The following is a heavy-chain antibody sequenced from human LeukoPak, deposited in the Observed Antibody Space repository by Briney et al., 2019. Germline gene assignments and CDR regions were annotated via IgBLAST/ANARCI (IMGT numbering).Heavy chain of an antibody. CDR3: VCGANGDYAFDY. D-gene: IGHD4-17*01. CDR1: GASITTHS. Sequence: SGTLSLTCTVSGASITTHSWSWIRQPPGKGPEGMGCIFYTGSTNYTPSLKGRVTISPATSNNQFSLKLSAVAAADTAVYYCVCGANGDYAFDYWSQGTLVTVSS. J-gene: IGHJ4*02. V-gene: IGHV4-59*11. CDR2: IFYTGST.